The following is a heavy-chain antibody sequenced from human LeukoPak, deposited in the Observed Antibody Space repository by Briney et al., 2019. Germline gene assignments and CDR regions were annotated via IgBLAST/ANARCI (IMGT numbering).Heavy chain of an antibody. CDR1: GYSFTGYY. V-gene: IGHV1-2*02. Sequence: ASVKVSCKDSGYSFTGYYMHWVRQAPGQGLEWMGWINPNSGGTNYAQKFQGSVTMTSDTSISTDYMELSRLGSDDTAVYYCARGVVEGETVFSLDWGQGTLVTVSS. CDR3: ARGVVEGETVFSLD. D-gene: IGHD1-26*01. CDR2: INPNSGGT. J-gene: IGHJ4*02.